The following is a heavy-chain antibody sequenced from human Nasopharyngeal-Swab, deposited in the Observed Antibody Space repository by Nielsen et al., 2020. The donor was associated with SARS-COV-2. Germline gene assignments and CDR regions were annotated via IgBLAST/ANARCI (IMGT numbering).Heavy chain of an antibody. CDR3: ARWGIVATGSYYYYGMDV. V-gene: IGHV1-69*01. D-gene: IGHD5-12*01. J-gene: IGHJ6*02. CDR2: IIPIFGTA. Sequence: WVRQAPGQGPEWMGGIIPIFGTANYAQKFQGRVTITADESTSTAYMELSSLRSEDTAVYYCARWGIVATGSYYYYGMDVWGQGTTVTVSS.